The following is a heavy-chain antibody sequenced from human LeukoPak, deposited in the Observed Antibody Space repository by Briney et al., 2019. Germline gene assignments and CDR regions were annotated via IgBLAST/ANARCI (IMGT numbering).Heavy chain of an antibody. V-gene: IGHV3-23*01. Sequence: GGSLRLSCAATGFTFSSYAMSWVRQAPGKGLEWVSAISGSGGSTYYADSVKGRFTISRDNSKNTLYLQMNSLRAEDTAVYYCAGSYWESNFDYWGQGTLVTVSS. D-gene: IGHD1-26*01. CDR3: AGSYWESNFDY. J-gene: IGHJ4*02. CDR1: GFTFSSYA. CDR2: ISGSGGST.